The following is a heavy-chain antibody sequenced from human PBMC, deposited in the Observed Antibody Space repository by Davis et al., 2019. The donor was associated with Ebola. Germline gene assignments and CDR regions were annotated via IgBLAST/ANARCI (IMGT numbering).Heavy chain of an antibody. CDR2: IYHSGST. V-gene: IGHV4-4*02. J-gene: IGHJ4*02. CDR3: ARLFIVATNFDY. Sequence: MPSETLSLTCAVSGGSISSSNWWSWVRQPPGKGLEWIGEIYHSGSTNYNPSLKSRVTISVDTSKNQFSLKLSSVTAADTAVYYCARLFIVATNFDYWGQGTLVTVSS. CDR1: GGSISSSNW. D-gene: IGHD5-12*01.